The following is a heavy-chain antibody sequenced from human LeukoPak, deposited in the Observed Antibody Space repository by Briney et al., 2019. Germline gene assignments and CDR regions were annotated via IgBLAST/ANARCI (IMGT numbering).Heavy chain of an antibody. D-gene: IGHD3-3*01. V-gene: IGHV5-51*01. CDR1: GYSFTSYW. Sequence: GESLKISCKGSGYSFTSYWIGWVRQMPGKGLEWMGIIYPGDSDTRYSPSFQGQVTISADKSISTAYLQWSSLKASDTAMYYCARTGIEGLLSNWFDPWGQGTLVTVSS. J-gene: IGHJ5*02. CDR2: IYPGDSDT. CDR3: ARTGIEGLLSNWFDP.